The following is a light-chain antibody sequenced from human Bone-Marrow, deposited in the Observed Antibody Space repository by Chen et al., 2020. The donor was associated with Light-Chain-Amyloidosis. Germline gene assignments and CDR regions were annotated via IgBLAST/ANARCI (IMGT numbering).Light chain of an antibody. Sequence: DIRVTQSPSTLSPSVGDRVTLTCRASQSIVDWLAWYQQKPGKAPNLLITKASNLQRGVPSRFSGGGSETEFSLTINNLQPDDFAIYYCQQYKSYSFTFGQGTKL. J-gene: IGKJ2*01. V-gene: IGKV1-5*03. CDR2: KAS. CDR1: QSIVDW. CDR3: QQYKSYSFT.